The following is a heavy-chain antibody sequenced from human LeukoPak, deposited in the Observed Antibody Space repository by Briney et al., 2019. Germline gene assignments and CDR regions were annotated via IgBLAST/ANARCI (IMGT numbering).Heavy chain of an antibody. CDR3: AKDKGYYDSSGQSDY. V-gene: IGHV3-74*01. D-gene: IGHD3-22*01. CDR2: INSDGSST. CDR1: GFTFSSYW. Sequence: GGSLRLSCAASGFTFSSYWMHWVRQAPGKGLVWVSRINSDGSSTSYADSVKGRFTISRDNAKNTLYLQMNSLRAEDTAVYYCAKDKGYYDSSGQSDYWGQGTLVTVSS. J-gene: IGHJ4*02.